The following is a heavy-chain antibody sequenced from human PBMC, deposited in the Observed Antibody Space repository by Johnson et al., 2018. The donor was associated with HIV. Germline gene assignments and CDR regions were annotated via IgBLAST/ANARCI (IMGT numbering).Heavy chain of an antibody. Sequence: VRLVESGGGLVQPGGSLRLSCAASGFTFSTYALHWVRQAPGKGLEYVSAISSNGDTYYANSVKGRFTISRDNSKNTLYLEMGSLRVEDMAVYYCARSRGPMRKDAFDIWGQGTKVTVSS. CDR2: ISSNGDT. V-gene: IGHV3-64*01. J-gene: IGHJ3*02. D-gene: IGHD3-10*01. CDR3: ARSRGPMRKDAFDI. CDR1: GFTFSTYA.